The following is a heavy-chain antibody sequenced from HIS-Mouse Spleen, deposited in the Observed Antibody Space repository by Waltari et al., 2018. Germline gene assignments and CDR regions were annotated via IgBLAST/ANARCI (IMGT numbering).Heavy chain of an antibody. D-gene: IGHD1-26*01. J-gene: IGHJ4*02. CDR3: AREGDSGSYFDY. CDR1: GFTFSSYW. V-gene: IGHV3-7*01. CDR2: IKQDGSEK. Sequence: EVQLVESGGGLVQPGGSLRLSCAASGFTFSSYWMSWFRQAPGEGVEWVANIKQDGSEKYYVDSVKGRFTISRDNAKNSLYLQMNSLRAEDTAVYYCAREGDSGSYFDYWGQGTLVTVSS.